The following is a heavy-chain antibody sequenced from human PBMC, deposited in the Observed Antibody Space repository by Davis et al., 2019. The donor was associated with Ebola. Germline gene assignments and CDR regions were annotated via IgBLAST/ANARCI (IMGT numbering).Heavy chain of an antibody. Sequence: SVPVSCLASLYAFTGYYMHWVRQAPGQGLEWMGWINPNSGGTNYAQKFQGWVTITRDTSISTAYMELRSLRSDETAVYYCARDYSNPYYDGMEVWGQGTTVTVA. CDR2: INPNSGGT. V-gene: IGHV1-2*04. CDR3: ARDYSNPYYDGMEV. D-gene: IGHD4-11*01. CDR1: LYAFTGYY. J-gene: IGHJ6*02.